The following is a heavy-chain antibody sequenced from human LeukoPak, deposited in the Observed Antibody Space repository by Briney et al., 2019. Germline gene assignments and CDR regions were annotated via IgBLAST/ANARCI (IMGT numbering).Heavy chain of an antibody. D-gene: IGHD3-10*01. CDR1: GYTFTGYY. CDR3: ARDLGTEITMVEDY. CDR2: INPNSGGT. Sequence: ASVKVSCKASGYTFTGYYMHWVRQAPGQGLEWMGWINPNSGGTNYAQKFQGWVTMTRDTSTSTVYMELSSLRSEDTAVYYCARDLGTEITMVEDYWGQGTLVTVSS. J-gene: IGHJ4*02. V-gene: IGHV1-2*04.